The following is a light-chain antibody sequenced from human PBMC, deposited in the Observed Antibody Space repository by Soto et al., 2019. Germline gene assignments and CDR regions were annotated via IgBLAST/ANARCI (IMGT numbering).Light chain of an antibody. Sequence: ILLTQSPSSLSASVGDRVTITCRASQGIDTSLAWYQQKPGKAPKLLIYAASNFQSGVPSRFSGSGSGTHFTLTISSLQPEDFATYYCQQSYNTPRTFGQGTKVEI. V-gene: IGKV1-9*01. CDR3: QQSYNTPRT. CDR2: AAS. J-gene: IGKJ1*01. CDR1: QGIDTS.